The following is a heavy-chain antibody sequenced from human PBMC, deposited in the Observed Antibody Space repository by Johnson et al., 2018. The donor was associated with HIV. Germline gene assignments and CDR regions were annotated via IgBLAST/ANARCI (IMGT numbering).Heavy chain of an antibody. J-gene: IGHJ3*02. CDR1: GFTYSSYG. Sequence: QVQLVESGGGVVQPGRSLRLSCAASGFTYSSYGMHWVRQAPGQGLEWVAVIWYDGSNKYYVDSVTGRFTISRDNAKNSLYLQMNSLRAEDTAVYYCARDGPSTGLGPDAFDIWGQGTMVTVSS. D-gene: IGHD6-19*01. V-gene: IGHV3-33*01. CDR3: ARDGPSTGLGPDAFDI. CDR2: IWYDGSNK.